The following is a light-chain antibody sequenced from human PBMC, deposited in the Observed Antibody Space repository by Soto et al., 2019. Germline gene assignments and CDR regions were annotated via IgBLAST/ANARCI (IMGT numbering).Light chain of an antibody. CDR2: RAS. CDR1: QSISPW. V-gene: IGKV1-5*03. CDR3: QQYRSRPYT. J-gene: IGKJ2*01. Sequence: DIQMTQSPSTLSAYVGERVTITCRASQSISPWLAWYQKKPGKAPNLLIYRASNLQTGVPSRFSGSGSRTEYPLPIKSLQPDDFATYYCQQYRSRPYTFRQGTKLEIE.